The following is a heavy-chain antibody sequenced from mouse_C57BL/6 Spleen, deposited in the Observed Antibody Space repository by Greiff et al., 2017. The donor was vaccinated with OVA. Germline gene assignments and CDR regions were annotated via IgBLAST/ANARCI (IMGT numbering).Heavy chain of an antibody. Sequence: VQLQQSGPELVKPGASVKISCKASGYTFTDYYMNWVKQSHGKSLEWIGDINPKNGGTSYNQKFKGKATLTVDKSSSTAYMDLRSLTSEDSAVYYCARWGTTVVNWYFDVWGTGTTVTVSS. CDR1: GYTFTDYY. CDR3: ARWGTTVVNWYFDV. V-gene: IGHV1-26*01. D-gene: IGHD1-1*01. CDR2: INPKNGGT. J-gene: IGHJ1*03.